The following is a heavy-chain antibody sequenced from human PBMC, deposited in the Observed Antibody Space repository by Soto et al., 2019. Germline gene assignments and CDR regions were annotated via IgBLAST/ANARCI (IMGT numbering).Heavy chain of an antibody. CDR2: IYYSGST. CDR1: GGSISSSSYY. V-gene: IGHV4-39*01. CDR3: ASDVATITPPSDY. Sequence: SETLSLTCTVSGGSISSSSYYWGWIRQPPGKGLEWIGSIYYSGSTYYNPSLKSRVTISVDTSKNQFSLKLSSVTAADTAVYYCASDVATITPPSDYWGQGTLVTVSS. D-gene: IGHD5-12*01. J-gene: IGHJ4*02.